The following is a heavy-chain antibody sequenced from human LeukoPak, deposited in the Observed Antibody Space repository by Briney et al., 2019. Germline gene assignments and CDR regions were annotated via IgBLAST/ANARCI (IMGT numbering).Heavy chain of an antibody. CDR2: INPNSGGT. J-gene: IGHJ5*02. V-gene: IGHV1-2*06. CDR3: ARDRTMVRGEVPNWFDP. D-gene: IGHD3-10*01. Sequence: ASVKVSCKASGYTFTGYYLHWVRQAPGQGLEWMGRINPNSGGTNYAQTFQGRVTMTRDTSISTAYMELSRLRSDDTAVYYCARDRTMVRGEVPNWFDPWGQRTLVTVSS. CDR1: GYTFTGYY.